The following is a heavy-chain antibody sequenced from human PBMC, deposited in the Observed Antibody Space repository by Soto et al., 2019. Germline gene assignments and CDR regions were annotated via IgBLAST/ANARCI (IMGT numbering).Heavy chain of an antibody. CDR2: VYYSGTT. D-gene: IGHD3-22*01. Sequence: ASETLSLTCTVSGASINNNDYYWSWIRQTPGKGLEWIGYVYYSGTTDYIPSLKSRLSMSIDKYQNQFTLKLNSVTAADTATYYCARMSYFYDKWYFDLWGRGTLVTVSS. J-gene: IGHJ2*01. V-gene: IGHV4-30-4*01. CDR1: GASINNNDYY. CDR3: ARMSYFYDKWYFDL.